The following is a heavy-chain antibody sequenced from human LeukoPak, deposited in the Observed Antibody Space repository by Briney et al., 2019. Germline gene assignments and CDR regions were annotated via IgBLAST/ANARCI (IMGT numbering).Heavy chain of an antibody. J-gene: IGHJ3*02. Sequence: SETLSLTCTVSGDSISCSSYYWGWIRQPPGKGLEWIGSLYYSGHTYYNPSLKSRVTISVDTSKNQFSLRLTSVSAADTAVYYCARHKTDSSASSVGENETFDIWGQGTMVTVSS. CDR1: GDSISCSSYY. CDR3: ARHKTDSSASSVGENETFDI. D-gene: IGHD3-22*01. V-gene: IGHV4-39*01. CDR2: LYYSGHT.